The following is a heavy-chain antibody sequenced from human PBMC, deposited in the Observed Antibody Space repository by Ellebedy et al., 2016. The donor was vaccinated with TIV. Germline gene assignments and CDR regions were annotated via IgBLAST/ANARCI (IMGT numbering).Heavy chain of an antibody. J-gene: IGHJ4*02. D-gene: IGHD3-22*01. CDR1: GFTFSSYG. Sequence: GGSLKLSCAASGFTFSSYGMHWVRQAPGKGLVWVSRINSDGSSTSYADSVKGRFTISRDNSKNTLYLQMNSLTTEDTAVYYCIRHVEYDRSYWGQGVLVTVSS. CDR2: INSDGSST. V-gene: IGHV3-74*01. CDR3: IRHVEYDRSY.